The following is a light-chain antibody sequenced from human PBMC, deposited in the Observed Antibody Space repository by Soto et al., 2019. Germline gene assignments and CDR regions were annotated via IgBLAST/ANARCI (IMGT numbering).Light chain of an antibody. CDR1: QSVSSSY. CDR2: GAS. CDR3: QQFGTSPQT. Sequence: IVLTQSPGTLPLSPGERATLSCRVSQSVSSSYLAWYQQKPGQAPRLLISGASIRATGIPDRFSCSGFGTDFSLTISKLEPEDFAVYYCQQFGTSPQTFGQGTKVDI. V-gene: IGKV3-20*01. J-gene: IGKJ1*01.